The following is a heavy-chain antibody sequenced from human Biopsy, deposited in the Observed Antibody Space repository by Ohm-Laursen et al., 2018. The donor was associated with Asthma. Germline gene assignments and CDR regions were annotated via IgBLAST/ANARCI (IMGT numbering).Heavy chain of an antibody. D-gene: IGHD3-10*01. V-gene: IGHV1-18*01. J-gene: IGHJ6*02. CDR1: GYTFNSAG. Sequence: AASVKVSCKASGYTFNSAGIPWVRQAPGQGLEWMGWISVYNGNTKVAQKLQDRVTMITDTSTSTAYMELRSLRSDDTAVYFCARAVDYSHYYGIDVWGQGTTVTVS. CDR2: ISVYNGNT. CDR3: ARAVDYSHYYGIDV.